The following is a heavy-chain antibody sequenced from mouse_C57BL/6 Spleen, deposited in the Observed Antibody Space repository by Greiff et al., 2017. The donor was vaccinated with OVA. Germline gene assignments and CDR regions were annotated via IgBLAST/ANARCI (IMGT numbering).Heavy chain of an antibody. CDR3: ARHEGEAALYYGSSYAWFAY. V-gene: IGHV1-62-2*01. Sequence: QVQLQQSGAELVKPGASVKLSCKASGYTFTEYTIHWVKQRSGQGLEWIGWFYPGSGSIKYNEKFKDKATLTAEKSSSTVYMELSRLTSEDSAVYFCARHEGEAALYYGSSYAWFAYWGQGTLVTVSA. D-gene: IGHD1-1*01. J-gene: IGHJ3*01. CDR1: GYTFTEYT. CDR2: FYPGSGSI.